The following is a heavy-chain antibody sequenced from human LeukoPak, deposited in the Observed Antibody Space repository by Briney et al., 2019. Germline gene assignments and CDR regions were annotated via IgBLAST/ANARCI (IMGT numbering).Heavy chain of an antibody. CDR1: GYSIRSGYY. CDR3: ARDLRMGGPWRQFDY. D-gene: IGHD3-16*01. CDR2: SYHSGGT. Sequence: SETLSLTCTVSGYSIRSGYYWAWIRQPPGKGLEWFGSSYHSGGTDYNPSLKSRITISVDTSKNQFSLQLNSLTAADTAVYYCARDLRMGGPWRQFDYWGQGTLVTVSS. V-gene: IGHV4-38-2*02. J-gene: IGHJ4*02.